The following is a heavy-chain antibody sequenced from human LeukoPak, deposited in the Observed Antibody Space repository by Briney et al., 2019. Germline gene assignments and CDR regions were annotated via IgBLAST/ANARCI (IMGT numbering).Heavy chain of an antibody. V-gene: IGHV4-30-4*02. CDR1: GGSISSGDYY. J-gene: IGHJ5*02. CDR3: TRAPYDEADWFDP. CDR2: IYYSGST. D-gene: IGHD3-22*01. Sequence: SETLSLTCTVSGGSISSGDYYWSWIRQPPGKGLEWIGYIYYSGSTYYNPSLKSRVTISVDTSKNQFSLKLSSVTAADTAVYYCTRAPYDEADWFDPWGQGTLVTVSS.